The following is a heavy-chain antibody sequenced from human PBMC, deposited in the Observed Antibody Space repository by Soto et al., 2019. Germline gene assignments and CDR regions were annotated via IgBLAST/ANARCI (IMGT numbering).Heavy chain of an antibody. D-gene: IGHD1-20*01. V-gene: IGHV4-34*01. CDR3: ATRITVFGLLIPPFDP. Sequence: LSLTRAVYVGCVKVYYWHWIRQPPPRALEWIVEINRAGGTHYNPSLKRRVTMSVDTSKNQFSLRLSSVSAADTAIYYCATRITVFGLLIPPFDPWGQGTQVTVSS. CDR1: VGCVKVYY. CDR2: INRAGGT. J-gene: IGHJ5*02.